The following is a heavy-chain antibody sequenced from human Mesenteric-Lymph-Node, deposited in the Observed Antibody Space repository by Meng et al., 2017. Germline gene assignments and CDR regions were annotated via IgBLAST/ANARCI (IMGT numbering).Heavy chain of an antibody. CDR1: GVALSTYW. Sequence: GGSLRLSCAASGVALSTYWMNWVRQAPGKGLEWVASINQDGSEKDYVDSVKGRFTVSRDNVQNSLYLEMNSLRAEDTAVYYCASEKGFGPNYDILTGYYIRDYWGQGTLVTVSS. V-gene: IGHV3-7*01. D-gene: IGHD3-9*01. CDR3: ASEKGFGPNYDILTGYYIRDY. J-gene: IGHJ4*02. CDR2: INQDGSEK.